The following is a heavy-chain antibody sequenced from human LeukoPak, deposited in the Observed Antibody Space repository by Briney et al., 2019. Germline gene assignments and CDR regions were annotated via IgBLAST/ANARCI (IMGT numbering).Heavy chain of an antibody. J-gene: IGHJ3*02. CDR2: IKSNTDGGTT. D-gene: IGHD3-22*01. Sequence: GGSLRLSCAASGLTFTKAWMTWVRQAPGEGLEWVGRIKSNTDGGTTDYATPVKGRFTTSRDDSKNTLSLQMNSLKTEDTAVYYCTTNPYDRSGYHIWGQGTMVTVSS. CDR3: TTNPYDRSGYHI. V-gene: IGHV3-15*01. CDR1: GLTFTKAW.